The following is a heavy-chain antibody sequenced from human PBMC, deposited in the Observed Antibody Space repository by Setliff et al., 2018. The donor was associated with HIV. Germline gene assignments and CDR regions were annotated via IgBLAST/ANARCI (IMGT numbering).Heavy chain of an antibody. V-gene: IGHV1-46*02. Sequence: GASVKISCKTSAYTFNSYYIHWVRQAPGQGLEWMGIINPSGGSTNYAQKFQGRVTMTKDTSTSTAYMELRSLRPDDTAVYFCARRADRFDLWGQGTLVTVSS. D-gene: IGHD3-9*01. J-gene: IGHJ5*02. CDR1: AYTFNSYY. CDR2: INPSGGST. CDR3: ARRADRFDL.